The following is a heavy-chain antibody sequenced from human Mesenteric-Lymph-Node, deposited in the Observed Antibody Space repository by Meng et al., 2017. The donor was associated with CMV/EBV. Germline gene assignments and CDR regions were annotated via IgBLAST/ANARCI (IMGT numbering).Heavy chain of an antibody. CDR1: GFTFSGYG. V-gene: IGHV3-48*03. J-gene: IGHJ6*02. CDR2: ISSSGSTI. Sequence: GESLKISCSASGFTFSGYGMHWVRQAPGKGLERVSYISSSGSTIYYADSVKGRFTISRDNAKNLLYLQMNSLRADDTAVYYCARDARGYYDFWSGYYGMDVWGQGTTVTVSS. D-gene: IGHD3-3*01. CDR3: ARDARGYYDFWSGYYGMDV.